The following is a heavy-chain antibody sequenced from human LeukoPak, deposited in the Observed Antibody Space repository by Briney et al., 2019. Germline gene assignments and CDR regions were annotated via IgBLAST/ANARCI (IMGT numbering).Heavy chain of an antibody. D-gene: IGHD3-22*01. CDR1: GGSISSSSYY. CDR3: ARGRRYYYDSSGLPY. Sequence: PSETLSLTCTVSGGSISSSSYYWSWIRQPPGKGLEWIGEINHSGSTNYNPSLKSRVTISVDTSKNQFSLKLSSVTAADTAVYYCARGRRYYYDSSGLPYWGQGTLVTVSS. V-gene: IGHV4-39*07. J-gene: IGHJ4*02. CDR2: INHSGST.